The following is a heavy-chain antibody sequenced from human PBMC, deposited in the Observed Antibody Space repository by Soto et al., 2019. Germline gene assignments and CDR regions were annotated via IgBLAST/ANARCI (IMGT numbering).Heavy chain of an antibody. J-gene: IGHJ4*02. V-gene: IGHV3-23*01. D-gene: IGHD2-2*01. Sequence: EVQLLESGGGLVQPGGSLRLSCAASGFTFNNYAMGWVRQAPGKGLEWVSDITDSGDDTYYIDSVKGRFTISRDNSKSTLYLKMNSLSHEDTAIYYCAKLGSSSWSPHYYFDYWGQGTLVTVSS. CDR2: ITDSGDDT. CDR3: AKLGSSSWSPHYYFDY. CDR1: GFTFNNYA.